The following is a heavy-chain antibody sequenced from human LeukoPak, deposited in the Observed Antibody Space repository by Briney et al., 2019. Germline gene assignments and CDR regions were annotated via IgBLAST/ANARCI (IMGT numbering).Heavy chain of an antibody. CDR2: IKQDGSEK. CDR3: ARVAYDMPYYYYGMDV. V-gene: IGHV3-7*01. J-gene: IGHJ6*02. D-gene: IGHD3-9*01. Sequence: GGSLRLSCAASGFTFSSYWMSWVRQAPGKGLEWVANIKQDGSEKYYVDSVKGRFTISRDNAKNLLYLQMNSLRAEDTAVYYCARVAYDMPYYYYGMDVWGQGTTVTVSS. CDR1: GFTFSSYW.